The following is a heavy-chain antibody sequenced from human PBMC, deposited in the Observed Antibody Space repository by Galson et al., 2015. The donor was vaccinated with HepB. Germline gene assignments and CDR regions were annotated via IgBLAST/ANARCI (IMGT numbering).Heavy chain of an antibody. J-gene: IGHJ3*02. V-gene: IGHV3-48*02. CDR3: AKTGHGPGTFDI. CDR2: ISSSSSTI. D-gene: IGHD3/OR15-3a*01. CDR1: GFTFSSYS. Sequence: SLRLSCAASGFTFSSYSMNWVRQAPGKGLEWVSYISSSSSTIYCADSVKGRFTISRDNAKNSLYLQMNSLRDEDTAVYYCAKTGHGPGTFDIWGRGTVVTVSS.